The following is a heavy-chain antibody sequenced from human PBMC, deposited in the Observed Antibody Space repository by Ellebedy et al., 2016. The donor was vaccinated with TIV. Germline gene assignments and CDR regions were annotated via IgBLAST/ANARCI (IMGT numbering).Heavy chain of an antibody. D-gene: IGHD3-22*01. CDR2: ISVYNGNT. V-gene: IGHV1-18*01. J-gene: IGHJ4*02. Sequence: AASVKVSCKASGGTFSSYAISWVRQAPGQGLEWMGWISVYNGNTNYAQKLQGRVTMTTDTSTNTAYMELRSLISDDTAVYYCARDEGGEGSMIVVVHFDYWGQGTLVTVSS. CDR3: ARDEGGEGSMIVVVHFDY. CDR1: GGTFSSYA.